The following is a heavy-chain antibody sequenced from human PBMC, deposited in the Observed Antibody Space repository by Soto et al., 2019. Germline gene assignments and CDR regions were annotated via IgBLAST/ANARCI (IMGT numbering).Heavy chain of an antibody. CDR1: GGTFSSYT. V-gene: IGHV1-69*02. J-gene: IGHJ4*02. D-gene: IGHD1-20*01. CDR2: IIPILGIA. Sequence: QVQLVQSGAEVKKPGSSVKVSCKASGGTFSSYTISWVRQAPGQGLEWMGRIIPILGIANYAQKFQGRVTITADKSTSTAYMELSSLRSEDTAVYYCARGDNWTDGVNYWGQGTLVTVSS. CDR3: ARGDNWTDGVNY.